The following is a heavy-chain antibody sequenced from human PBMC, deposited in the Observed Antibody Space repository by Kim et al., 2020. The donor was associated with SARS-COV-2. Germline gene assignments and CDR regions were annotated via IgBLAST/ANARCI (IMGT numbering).Heavy chain of an antibody. J-gene: IGHJ4*02. CDR2: IYYSGST. CDR3: ARVAYGSGSYAYYFDY. Sequence: SETLSLTCTVSGGSISSGGYYWSWIRQHPGKGLEWIGYIYYSGSTYYNPSLKSRVTISVDTSKNQFSLKLSSVTAADTAVYYCARVAYGSGSYAYYFDYWGQGTLVTVSS. CDR1: GGSISSGGYY. V-gene: IGHV4-31*03. D-gene: IGHD3-10*01.